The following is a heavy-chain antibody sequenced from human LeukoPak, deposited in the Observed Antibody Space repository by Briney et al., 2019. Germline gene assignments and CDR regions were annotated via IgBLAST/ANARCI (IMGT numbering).Heavy chain of an antibody. V-gene: IGHV1-18*01. CDR1: GGTFSSYA. CDR3: ARVLCSGGDCYSLFDY. J-gene: IGHJ4*02. D-gene: IGHD2-21*02. CDR2: ISAYNGNT. Sequence: GASVKVSCKASGGTFSSYAISWVRQAPGQGLEWMGWISAYNGNTNYAQKLQGRVTMTTDTSTSTAYMELRSLRSDDTAVYYCARVLCSGGDCYSLFDYWGQGTLVTVSS.